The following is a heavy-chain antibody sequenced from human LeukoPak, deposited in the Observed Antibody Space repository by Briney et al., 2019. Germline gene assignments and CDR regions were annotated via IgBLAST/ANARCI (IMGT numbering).Heavy chain of an antibody. V-gene: IGHV3-21*01. D-gene: IGHD4-17*01. CDR1: GFTFSSYS. CDR2: ISSSTSYI. CDR3: ARAGGSTVSHSDY. Sequence: GGSLRLSCAASGFTFSSYSMNWIRQAPGKGLEWVSSISSSTSYIYYADSVKGRFTISKDNAKNSLYLQMNSLRAEDAAVYYCARAGGSTVSHSDYWGQGTLVTVSS. J-gene: IGHJ4*02.